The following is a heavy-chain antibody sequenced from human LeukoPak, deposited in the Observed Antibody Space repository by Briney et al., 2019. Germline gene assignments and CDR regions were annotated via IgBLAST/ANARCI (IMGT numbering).Heavy chain of an antibody. V-gene: IGHV4-59*12. CDR1: GGSISSYY. J-gene: IGHJ4*02. D-gene: IGHD5-12*01. CDR3: ARGLDIVATFLND. CDR2: IYYSGST. Sequence: SETLCLTCTVSGGSISSYYWSWIRQPPGKGLEWIGSIYYSGSTYYNPSLKSRVAISVDTSKNQFSLKLSSVTAADTAVYYCARGLDIVATFLNDWGQGTLVTVSS.